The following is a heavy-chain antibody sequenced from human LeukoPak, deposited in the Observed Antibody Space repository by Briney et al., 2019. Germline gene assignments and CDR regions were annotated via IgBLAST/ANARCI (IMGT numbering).Heavy chain of an antibody. CDR2: IYTDGTT. V-gene: IGHV3-66*01. CDR1: AFSVSTNF. CDR3: ARDLSGVAGYTYGRGIDY. Sequence: GGSLRLSCAASAFSVSTNFMSWVRLAPGKGLEWVSVIYTDGTTHYADSVKGRCTISRDNAKTSLYLQMNSLRAEDTAVYYCARDLSGVAGYTYGRGIDYWGQGTLVTVSS. D-gene: IGHD5-18*01. J-gene: IGHJ4*02.